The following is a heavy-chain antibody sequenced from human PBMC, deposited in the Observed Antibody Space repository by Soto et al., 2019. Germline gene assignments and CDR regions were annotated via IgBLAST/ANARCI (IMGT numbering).Heavy chain of an antibody. CDR2: IYPGDSDA. Sequence: EVQLVQSGAEVKKPGESLQISCKGSGYIFTTYWIVWVRQMPGKGLEWMGVIYPGDSDARYSPSFQGQVTMSSDKSISPAYLLWSSLKASDTAMYYCARRIAAIDAFDIWGQGTMVTVS. V-gene: IGHV5-51*03. J-gene: IGHJ3*02. CDR1: GYIFTTYW. D-gene: IGHD6-25*01. CDR3: ARRIAAIDAFDI.